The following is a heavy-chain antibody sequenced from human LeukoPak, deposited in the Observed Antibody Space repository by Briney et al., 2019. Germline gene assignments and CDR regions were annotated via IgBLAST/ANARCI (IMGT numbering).Heavy chain of an antibody. D-gene: IGHD2-2*01. V-gene: IGHV4-30-2*01. Sequence: TSETLSFTCTVSGGSISSGGYYWSWIRQPPGKGLEWIGYIYHSGSTYYNPSLKSRVTISVDRSKNRFSLKLSSVTAADTAVYYCAREPPRYCSSTSCYGVDYWGQGTLVTVSS. J-gene: IGHJ4*02. CDR2: IYHSGST. CDR1: GGSISSGGYY. CDR3: AREPPRYCSSTSCYGVDY.